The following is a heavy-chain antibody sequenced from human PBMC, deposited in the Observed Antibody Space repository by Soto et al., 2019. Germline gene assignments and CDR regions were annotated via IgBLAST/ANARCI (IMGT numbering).Heavy chain of an antibody. D-gene: IGHD1-26*01. J-gene: IGHJ4*02. CDR2: ITPILNTA. Sequence: SVKVSCKASGGTLSNYAFSWVRQAPGQGLEWMGGITPILNTAKYAQKFQGRVTITADESTRTVYMELNSLRSGDTAVYYCARDHSLVGGTYYFDYWGQGTLVTVSS. V-gene: IGHV1-69*13. CDR3: ARDHSLVGGTYYFDY. CDR1: GGTLSNYA.